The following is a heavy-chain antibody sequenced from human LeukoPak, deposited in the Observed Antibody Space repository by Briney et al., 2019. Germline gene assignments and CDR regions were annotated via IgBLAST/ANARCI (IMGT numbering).Heavy chain of an antibody. CDR1: RGSISRYY. J-gene: IGHJ4*02. V-gene: IGHV4-59*08. D-gene: IGHD2-2*01. CDR2: FYYSGTT. Sequence: SETLSLTRIVSRGSISRYYWSWLRQPRAKELYGIGYFYYSGTTSYNPSLKSRVTISVDTSKNQFSLKLSSVTAADTAVYYCARHYDYSRSTWDPFDYWGQGTLVTVSS. CDR3: ARHYDYSRSTWDPFDY.